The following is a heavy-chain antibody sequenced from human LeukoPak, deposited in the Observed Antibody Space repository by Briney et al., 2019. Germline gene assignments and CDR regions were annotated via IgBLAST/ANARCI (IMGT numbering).Heavy chain of an antibody. CDR3: ARADCSGSTCYLRRSWFDP. J-gene: IGHJ5*02. D-gene: IGHD2-2*01. CDR1: GFTLSTFD. CDR2: ISTSSRYI. V-gene: IGHV3-21*01. Sequence: GGSLRLSCAASGFTLSTFDMNWVRQAPGKGLEWVSSISTSSRYIDYRDSVKGRFTISRDDAKNSLYLQMNSLRDEDTAVYYCARADCSGSTCYLRRSWFDPWGQGTLVTVSS.